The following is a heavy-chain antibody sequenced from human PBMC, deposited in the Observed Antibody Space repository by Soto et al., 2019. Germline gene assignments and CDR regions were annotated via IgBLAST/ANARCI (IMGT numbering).Heavy chain of an antibody. D-gene: IGHD3-22*01. CDR3: AKGGSGYSYYFDC. Sequence: EVQLLQSGGGLVHPGGSLRLSCAASGFTFSRYTMSWVRQAPGKGLEWISGISGSGSSTYDADSVKGRFTISTDKSRSTLYLEMNTLRAEDTAVYYCAKGGSGYSYYFDCWGQGTLVTVSS. J-gene: IGHJ4*02. CDR2: ISGSGSST. V-gene: IGHV3-23*01. CDR1: GFTFSRYT.